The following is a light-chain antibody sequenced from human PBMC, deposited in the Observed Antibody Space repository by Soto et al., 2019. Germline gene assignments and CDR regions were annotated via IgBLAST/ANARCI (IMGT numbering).Light chain of an antibody. CDR2: EVS. CDR1: SSDIGGYDY. CDR3: SSYTSSSTLLVV. J-gene: IGLJ2*01. V-gene: IGLV2-14*01. Sequence: QSALTQPASVSGSPGQSITISCTGTSSDIGGYDYVSWYQQRPGRAPKLMIYEVSNRPSGVSNRFSGSKSGNTASLTISGLQAEDEADYYCSSYTSSSTLLVVFGGGTQLTVL.